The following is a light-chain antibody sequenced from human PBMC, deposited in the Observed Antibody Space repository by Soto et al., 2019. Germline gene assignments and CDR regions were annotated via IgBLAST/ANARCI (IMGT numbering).Light chain of an antibody. CDR3: CSYAGSSTYVV. V-gene: IGLV2-23*02. J-gene: IGLJ2*01. CDR2: EVS. Sequence: QSALTQPASVSGSPGQSITISCTGTSSDGGSYNLVSWYQQHPGKAPKLMIYEVSKRPSGVSNRFSGSKSGNTASLTISGLQAGDEADYYCCSYAGSSTYVVFGRGTKLTVL. CDR1: SSDGGSYNL.